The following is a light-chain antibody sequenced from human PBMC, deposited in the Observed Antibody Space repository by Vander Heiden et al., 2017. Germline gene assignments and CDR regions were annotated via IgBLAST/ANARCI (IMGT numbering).Light chain of an antibody. V-gene: IGLV1-47*02. J-gene: IGLJ1*01. CDR3: AAWDDSLSGYV. Sequence: QSVLTQPPSASGTPGQRVTISCSGSSSNIGSNYVYWYPQLPGTAPKLLIYSNNQRPSGVPDRFSGSKSGTSASLAISGLRSEDEADYYCAAWDDSLSGYVFGTGTKVTVL. CDR1: SSNIGSNY. CDR2: SNN.